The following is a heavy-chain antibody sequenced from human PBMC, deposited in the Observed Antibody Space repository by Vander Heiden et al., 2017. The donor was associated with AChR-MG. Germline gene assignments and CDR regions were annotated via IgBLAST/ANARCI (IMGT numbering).Heavy chain of an antibody. CDR2: IYYSGIT. CDR3: AGAEEWVPATNAEYFRH. D-gene: IGHD1-26*01. V-gene: IGHV4-39*01. CDR1: GGSISSPGFY. J-gene: IGHJ1*01. Sequence: QLQLQESGPGLVKPSETLSLTCTVSGGSISSPGFYWGWIRQPPGKGLEWIGTIYYSGITYYNPSLRSRATISSDTSKNQFSLRLNSVTAADTAVYYCAGAEEWVPATNAEYFRHWGQGTLVTVSS.